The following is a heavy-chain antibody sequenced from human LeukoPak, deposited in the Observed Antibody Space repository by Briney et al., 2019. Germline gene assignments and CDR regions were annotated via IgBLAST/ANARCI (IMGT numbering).Heavy chain of an antibody. Sequence: GGSLRLSCAASGFTFSNFAMMWVRQAPGTGLQWVSTITGYGATFYADSVRGRFTIFRDTSMNTLFLQMNSLGAEDTAVYYCARVSSGSYFGYYYYYMDVWGKGTTVTVSS. J-gene: IGHJ6*03. CDR2: ITGYGAT. D-gene: IGHD1-26*01. CDR1: GFTFSNFA. CDR3: ARVSSGSYFGYYYYYMDV. V-gene: IGHV3-23*01.